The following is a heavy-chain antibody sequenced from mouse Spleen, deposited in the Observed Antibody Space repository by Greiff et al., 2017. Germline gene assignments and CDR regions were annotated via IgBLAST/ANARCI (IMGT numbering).Heavy chain of an antibody. CDR3: ARNPLYYYGSSYYFDY. CDR1: GFSLTSYG. CDR2: IWSGGST. D-gene: IGHD1-1*01. Sequence: VKLMESGPGLVQPSQSLSITCTVSGFSLTSYGVHWVRQSPGKGLEWLGVIWSGGSTDYNAAFISRLSISKDNSKSQVFFKMNSLQADDTAIYYCARNPLYYYGSSYYFDYWGQGTTLTVSS. J-gene: IGHJ2*01. V-gene: IGHV2-2*01.